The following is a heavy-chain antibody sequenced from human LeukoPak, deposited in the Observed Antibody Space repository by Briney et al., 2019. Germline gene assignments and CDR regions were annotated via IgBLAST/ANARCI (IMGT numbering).Heavy chain of an antibody. J-gene: IGHJ4*02. CDR2: ISAYNGDT. V-gene: IGHV1-18*01. CDR3: ARGPQRNIAMTGTLGDY. Sequence: ASVKVSCKASGYIFTSYGFSWVRQAPGQGLEWMALISAYNGDTKYAQKFQDRFTMTTERSTTTAYMELRNLRSDDTAVYYCARGPQRNIAMTGTLGDYWGQGTLVTVAS. D-gene: IGHD6-19*01. CDR1: GYIFTSYG.